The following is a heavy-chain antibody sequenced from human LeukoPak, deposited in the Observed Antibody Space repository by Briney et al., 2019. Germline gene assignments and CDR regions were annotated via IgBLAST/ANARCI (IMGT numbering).Heavy chain of an antibody. CDR1: GYTFTSYD. V-gene: IGHV1-8*01. D-gene: IGHD1-1*01. CDR3: ARRNYGTSRRWVDP. Sequence: ASVKVSCKASGYTFTSYDINWVRQATGQGLEWMGWMNANSGNTGYSQKFQGRVTMTRNTSISTAYMELSSLRSEDTAVYYCARRNYGTSRRWVDPWGQGTLVTASS. J-gene: IGHJ5*02. CDR2: MNANSGNT.